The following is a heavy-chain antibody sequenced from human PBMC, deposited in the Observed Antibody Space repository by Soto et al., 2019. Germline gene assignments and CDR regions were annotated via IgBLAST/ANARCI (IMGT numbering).Heavy chain of an antibody. CDR2: MNPNSGNT. V-gene: IGHV1-8*01. CDR3: ARGPTITMVRGVIISYCYDGMDV. CDR1: GYTFTSYD. J-gene: IGHJ6*02. Sequence: QVQLVQSGAEVKKPGASVKVSCKASGYTFTSYDINWVRQATGQGLEWMEWMNPNSGNTGYAQKFQGRVTMTRNASISTAYMELSSLRYEDTAVYYCARGPTITMVRGVIISYCYDGMDVWGQGTTVTVSS. D-gene: IGHD3-10*01.